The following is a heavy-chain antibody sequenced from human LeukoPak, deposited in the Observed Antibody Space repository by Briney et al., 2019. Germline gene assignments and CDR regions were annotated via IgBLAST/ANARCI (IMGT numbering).Heavy chain of an antibody. J-gene: IGHJ4*02. CDR1: GGSVSSPDSY. V-gene: IGHV4-61*08. CDR3: ARTDGYSYGYFDY. D-gene: IGHD5-18*01. CDR2: VYYIGTT. Sequence: SETLSLTCTVSGGSVSSPDSYWSWIRQPPGKGLEWIGNVYYIGTTSYNSSLKSRVTILVDRSKNQFSLKLSSVTAADTAVYYCARTDGYSYGYFDYWGQGTLVTVSS.